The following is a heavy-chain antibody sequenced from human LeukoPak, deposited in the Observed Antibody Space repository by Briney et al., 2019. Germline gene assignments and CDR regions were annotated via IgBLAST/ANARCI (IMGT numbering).Heavy chain of an antibody. D-gene: IGHD3-10*01. V-gene: IGHV3-74*01. Sequence: GGSLRLSCAASGFTFSSYWMHWVRQAPGKGLVWVSRINSDGSSTSYADSVKGRFTISRDNSKNTLYLQMNSLRAEDTAVYYCARWGDGKMFDYWGQGTLVTVSS. CDR3: ARWGDGKMFDY. CDR1: GFTFSSYW. CDR2: INSDGSST. J-gene: IGHJ4*02.